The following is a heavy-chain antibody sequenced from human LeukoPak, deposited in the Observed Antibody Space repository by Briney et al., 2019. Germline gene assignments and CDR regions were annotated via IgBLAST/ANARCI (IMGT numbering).Heavy chain of an antibody. CDR3: ARALSVAQYNWFDP. V-gene: IGHV3-33*01. CDR2: IWYDGSNK. Sequence: GRSLRLSCAASGFTFSSYGMHWVRQAPGKGLEWVAVIWYDGSNKYYADSVKGRFTISRDNSKNTLYLQMNSLRAEDTAVYYCARALSVAQYNWFDPWGQGTLVTVSS. D-gene: IGHD6-19*01. CDR1: GFTFSSYG. J-gene: IGHJ5*02.